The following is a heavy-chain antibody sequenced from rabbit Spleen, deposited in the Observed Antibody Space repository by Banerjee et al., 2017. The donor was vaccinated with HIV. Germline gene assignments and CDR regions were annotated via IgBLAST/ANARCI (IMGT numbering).Heavy chain of an antibody. J-gene: IGHJ4*01. V-gene: IGHV1S40*01. CDR1: GFSFSYTSV. CDR3: ARDLVGVIGWNFGL. Sequence: QSLEESGGDLVKPGASLTLTCTASGFSFSYTSVMCWVRQVSGKGLEWITCINNSTGKSVYATWAKGRFTISKASSTTVTLQATSLTAADTATYFCARDLVGVIGWNFGLWGPGTLVTVS. D-gene: IGHD1-1*01. CDR2: INNSTGKS.